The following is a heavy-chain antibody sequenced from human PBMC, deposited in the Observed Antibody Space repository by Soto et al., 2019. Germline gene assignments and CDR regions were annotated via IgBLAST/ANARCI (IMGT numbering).Heavy chain of an antibody. Sequence: EVQLVESGGGLVKPGRSLRLSCTASGFTFGDYAMSWFRQAPGKGLEWVGFIRSKAYGGTTEYAASVKGRFTISRDDSKSIAYLQMNSLKTEDTAVYYCTRDEDYGDYEIFFDYWGQGTLVTVSS. D-gene: IGHD4-17*01. V-gene: IGHV3-49*05. CDR2: IRSKAYGGTT. J-gene: IGHJ4*02. CDR1: GFTFGDYA. CDR3: TRDEDYGDYEIFFDY.